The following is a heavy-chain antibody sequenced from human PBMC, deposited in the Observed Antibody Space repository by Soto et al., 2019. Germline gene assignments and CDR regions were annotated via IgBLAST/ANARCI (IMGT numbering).Heavy chain of an antibody. CDR2: INHSGST. D-gene: IGHD3-10*01. V-gene: IGHV4-34*01. CDR1: GGSFSGYY. Sequence: SETLSLTCAVYGGSFSGYYWSWIRQPPGKGLEWIGEINHSGSTNYNPSLKSRVTISVDTSKNQFSLKLSSVTAADTAVYYCATGPVRNCSAPWDKGTLVTLSS. CDR3: ATGPVRNCSAP. J-gene: IGHJ5*02.